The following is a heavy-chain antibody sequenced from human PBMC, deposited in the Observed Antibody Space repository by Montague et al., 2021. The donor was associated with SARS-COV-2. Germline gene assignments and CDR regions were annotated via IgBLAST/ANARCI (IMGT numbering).Heavy chain of an antibody. CDR2: ISSSSSYI. Sequence: SLRLSCAASGFTFSSYAMSWVHQAPGKGLEWVSSISSSSSYIYYADSVKGRFTISRDNAKNSLYLQMNSLRAEDTAVYYCARDPLDYGLWSSGSYYNAYYYYYGMDVWGQGTTVTVSS. CDR1: GFTFSSYA. J-gene: IGHJ6*02. D-gene: IGHD3-10*01. CDR3: ARDPLDYGLWSSGSYYNAYYYYYGMDV. V-gene: IGHV3-21*01.